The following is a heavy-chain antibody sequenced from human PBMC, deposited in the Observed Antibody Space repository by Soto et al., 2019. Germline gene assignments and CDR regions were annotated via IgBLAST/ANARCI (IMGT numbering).Heavy chain of an antibody. V-gene: IGHV4-31*03. J-gene: IGHJ6*02. CDR3: ARDSSAVSYYYYGMDV. D-gene: IGHD6-19*01. CDR2: IYYSGST. Sequence: QVQLQESGPGLVKPSQTLSLTCTVSGGSISSGGYYWSWIRQHPGKGLEGIGYIYYSGSTYYIPSLKSRVTITVDTSKNQFSLKLSSVTAADTAVYYCARDSSAVSYYYYGMDVWGQGTTVTVSS. CDR1: GGSISSGGYY.